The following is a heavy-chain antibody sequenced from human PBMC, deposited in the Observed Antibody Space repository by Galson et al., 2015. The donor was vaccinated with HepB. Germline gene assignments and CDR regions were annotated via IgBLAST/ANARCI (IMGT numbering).Heavy chain of an antibody. V-gene: IGHV3-48*02. CDR3: ARGGSSWGYYYYGMDV. D-gene: IGHD6-13*01. J-gene: IGHJ6*02. Sequence: SLRLSCAASGFTFSSYSMNWVRQAPGKGLEWVSYISSSSSTIYYADSVKGRFTISRDNAKNSLYLQMNSLRDEDTAVYYCARGGSSWGYYYYGMDVWGQGTTVTVSS. CDR2: ISSSSSTI. CDR1: GFTFSSYS.